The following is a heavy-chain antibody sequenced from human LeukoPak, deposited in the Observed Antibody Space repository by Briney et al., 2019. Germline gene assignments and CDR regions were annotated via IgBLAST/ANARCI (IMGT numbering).Heavy chain of an antibody. D-gene: IGHD3-22*01. CDR1: GYSVTSYW. V-gene: IGHV5-51*01. J-gene: IGHJ4*02. CDR2: IYPGDSDT. Sequence: GESLKISCQGSGYSVTSYWIGWVRQVPGKGLEWMGIIYPGDSDTRYSPSFQGQVTISADKSISTAYLQWSSLKASDTAMYYCARQGAYYDSSGYVEYWGQGTLVTVSS. CDR3: ARQGAYYDSSGYVEY.